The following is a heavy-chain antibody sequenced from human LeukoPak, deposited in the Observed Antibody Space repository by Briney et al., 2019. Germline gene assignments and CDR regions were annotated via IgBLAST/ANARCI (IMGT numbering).Heavy chain of an antibody. J-gene: IGHJ6*03. V-gene: IGHV4-38-2*02. CDR2: IYHSGST. Sequence: PSETLSLTCSVSGYSISSGYYWDWIRQPPGKGLEWIGSIYHSGSTYYNPSLKSRVAISVDTSKNQFSLRLISVTAADTAVYYCAKDTTRLYYYMDVWGKGTTVTISS. CDR1: GYSISSGYY. D-gene: IGHD1-26*01. CDR3: AKDTTRLYYYMDV.